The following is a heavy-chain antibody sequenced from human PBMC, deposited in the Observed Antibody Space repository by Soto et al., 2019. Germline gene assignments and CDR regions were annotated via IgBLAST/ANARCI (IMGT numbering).Heavy chain of an antibody. V-gene: IGHV3-30*18. CDR1: GFTFNTAV. CDR3: AKEDHSSGYAGTFQH. Sequence: PGGSLRLSCAASGFTFNTAVIHWVRQTPGKGLEWVAAISSDASAQHYTDSVKGRFTISRDNSKNMLYLQMDSLRPADTAVYYCAKEDHSSGYAGTFQHWGEGTLVTVSS. CDR2: ISSDASAQ. J-gene: IGHJ1*01. D-gene: IGHD3-22*01.